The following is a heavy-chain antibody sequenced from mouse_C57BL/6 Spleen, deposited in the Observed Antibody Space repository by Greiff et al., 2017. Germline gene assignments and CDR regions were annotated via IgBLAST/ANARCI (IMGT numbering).Heavy chain of an antibody. V-gene: IGHV1-50*01. CDR3: ARRYYGSSNFDY. D-gene: IGHD1-1*01. Sequence: VQLQQPGAELVKPGASVKLSCKASGYTFTSYWMQWVKQRPGQGLEWIGEIDPSDSYTNYNQKFKGKATLTVDTSSSTAYMQLSSLTSEDAAVYYCARRYYGSSNFDYWGQGTTLTVSS. CDR2: IDPSDSYT. J-gene: IGHJ2*01. CDR1: GYTFTSYW.